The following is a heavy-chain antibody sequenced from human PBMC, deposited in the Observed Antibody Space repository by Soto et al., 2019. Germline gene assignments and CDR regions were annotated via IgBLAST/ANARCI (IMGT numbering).Heavy chain of an antibody. V-gene: IGHV1-69*12. CDR3: AREVAADGTFREDVFDI. CDR2: IIPIFSTT. D-gene: IGHD6-13*01. CDR1: GGTFSNHA. J-gene: IGHJ3*02. Sequence: QVHLVQSEAEVKKPGSSVKVSCKAPGGTFSNHAINWVRQAPGQGLEWMGRIIPIFSTTNYAQKFQGRVTMTADESTSTAYLELSSLKQDDTAVYYCAREVAADGTFREDVFDIWGQGTLVTVSS.